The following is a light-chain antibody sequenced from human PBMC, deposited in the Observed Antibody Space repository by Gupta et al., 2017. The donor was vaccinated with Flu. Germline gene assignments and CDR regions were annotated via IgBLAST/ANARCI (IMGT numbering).Light chain of an antibody. CDR1: QSISTN. CDR3: QQYNNWPPYT. CDR2: GAS. Sequence: EIVMTQSPATLSVSPGERATLSCRASQSISTNLAWYQQKPGQPPSLLIYGASTRATGIPARFSGSGSGTEFTLTISSLQSEDFAVYYCQQYNNWPPYTFGQGTKLEIK. V-gene: IGKV3-15*01. J-gene: IGKJ2*01.